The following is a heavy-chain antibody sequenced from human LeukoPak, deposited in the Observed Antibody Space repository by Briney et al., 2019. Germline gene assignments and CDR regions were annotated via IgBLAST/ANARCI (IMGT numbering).Heavy chain of an antibody. CDR1: GFTFSSYE. D-gene: IGHD6-13*01. V-gene: IGHV3-48*03. J-gene: IGHJ4*02. Sequence: GGSLRLSCAASGFTFSSYEMNWVRQAPGKGLEWVSYISSSGSTIYYADSVKGRFTISRDNAKNSLYLQMNSLRAEDTAVYYCARDSAGIAAAGKGDYFDYWGQGTLVTVSS. CDR2: ISSSGSTI. CDR3: ARDSAGIAAAGKGDYFDY.